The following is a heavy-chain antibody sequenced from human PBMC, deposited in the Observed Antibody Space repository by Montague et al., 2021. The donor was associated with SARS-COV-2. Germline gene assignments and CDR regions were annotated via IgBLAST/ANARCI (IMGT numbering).Heavy chain of an antibody. Sequence: SETLSLTCSVSGFSISSGYYWGWSRQTPGEGLEWIGGRYQNGATXYSPSLQRPVTILLDTSKNQFSLSLTSVTAADTAVYYCARAGVGIFDFSYFDSWGQGSLVIVSS. V-gene: IGHV4-38-2*02. J-gene: IGHJ4*02. CDR2: RYQNGAT. CDR1: GFSISSGYY. CDR3: ARAGVGIFDFSYFDS. D-gene: IGHD3-3*01.